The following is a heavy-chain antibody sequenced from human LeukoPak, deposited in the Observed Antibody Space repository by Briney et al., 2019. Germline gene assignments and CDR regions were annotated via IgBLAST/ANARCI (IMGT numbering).Heavy chain of an antibody. CDR3: ARGPQEYCSSTSCYGWFDP. CDR1: GGSISSYY. J-gene: IGHJ5*02. V-gene: IGHV4-59*01. CDR2: IYYSGST. D-gene: IGHD2-2*01. Sequence: SETLSLTCTVSGGSISSYYWRRIRQPPGKGLEWIGYIYYSGSTNYNPSLKSRVTISVDTSKNQFSLKLSSVTAADTAVYYCARGPQEYCSSTSCYGWFDPWGQGTLVTVSS.